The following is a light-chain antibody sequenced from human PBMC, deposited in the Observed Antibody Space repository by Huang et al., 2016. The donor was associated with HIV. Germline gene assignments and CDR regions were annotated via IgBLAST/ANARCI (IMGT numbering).Light chain of an antibody. V-gene: IGKV1-16*01. CDR2: AAS. CDR1: QDINNR. J-gene: IGKJ2*01. CDR3: QQFDSFPYT. Sequence: DIQMTQSPSSLSTSVGARVTITCRASQDINNRLAWYRQKPGKAPESLIYAASNLQSGVPSRFSGSGSGTYFTLAISSPQPEDFATYYCQQFDSFPYTFGQGTKLDI.